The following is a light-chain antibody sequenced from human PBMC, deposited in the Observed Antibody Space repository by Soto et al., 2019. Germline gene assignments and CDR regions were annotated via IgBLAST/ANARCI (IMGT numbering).Light chain of an antibody. CDR3: HSYNSIPRT. J-gene: IGKJ1*01. Sequence: DIQMAQSPSSLSASIGDRVTITCRASQGISEYLAWYQQRPGNAPNLLIYGASILQSGVPSRFSGSGSGTHFTLTISSLQPEDVATYYCHSYNSIPRTFGPGTTVEI. CDR1: QGISEY. CDR2: GAS. V-gene: IGKV1-27*01.